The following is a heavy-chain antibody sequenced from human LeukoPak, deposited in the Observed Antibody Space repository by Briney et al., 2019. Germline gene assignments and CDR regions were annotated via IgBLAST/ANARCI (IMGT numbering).Heavy chain of an antibody. CDR3: ITPLPYSAQ. V-gene: IGHV3-15*07. CDR1: GFTFSNAY. J-gene: IGHJ4*02. D-gene: IGHD2-21*01. CDR2: IKPRTDGETT. Sequence: GGSLRLSCAASGFTFSNAYMNWVRQAPGKGLEWVGRIKPRTDGETTEYAAPVKGRFSISRDDSKNMLYLQMNSLKTEDTAVYYCITPLPYSAQGGQGTLVTVSS.